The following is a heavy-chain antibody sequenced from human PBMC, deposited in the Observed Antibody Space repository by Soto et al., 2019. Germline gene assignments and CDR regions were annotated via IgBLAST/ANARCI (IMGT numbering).Heavy chain of an antibody. J-gene: IGHJ4*02. D-gene: IGHD3-10*01. CDR1: GFTFSSYW. Sequence: GGSLRLSCAASGFTFSSYWMSWVRQAPGKGLEWVANIKEDGSEKNYVDSVKGQFTISRDNAKNSLYLQMNSLRAEDTAVYYCARERFYYGSGDYWGQGTLVTVSS. CDR3: ARERFYYGSGDY. V-gene: IGHV3-7*01. CDR2: IKEDGSEK.